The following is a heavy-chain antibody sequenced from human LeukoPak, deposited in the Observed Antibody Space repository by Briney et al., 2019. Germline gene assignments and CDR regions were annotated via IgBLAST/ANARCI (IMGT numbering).Heavy chain of an antibody. V-gene: IGHV3-23*01. Sequence: GGSLRLSCAASGFTFSSYVMSWVRQAPGKGLEWVSAISGSGGSTYYAASVKGRFTISRDNSKNTLYLQMNSLRAEDTAVYYCAKFLPTHIVVANYYFDYWGQGTLVTVSS. D-gene: IGHD2-21*01. CDR3: AKFLPTHIVVANYYFDY. J-gene: IGHJ4*02. CDR2: ISGSGGST. CDR1: GFTFSSYV.